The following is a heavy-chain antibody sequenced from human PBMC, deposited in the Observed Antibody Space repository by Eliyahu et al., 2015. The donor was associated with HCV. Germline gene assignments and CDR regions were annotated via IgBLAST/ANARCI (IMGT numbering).Heavy chain of an antibody. CDR3: TKDEAELGDY. D-gene: IGHD1-26*01. V-gene: IGHV3-15*01. J-gene: IGHJ4*02. CDR2: IRSKSDGGSI. CDR1: GFXVTYAY. Sequence: EVQLVESGGGLVKPGESLRLSCAGSGFXVTYAYMXWIRQGLGKGLEWVGRIRSKSDGGSIDYTTTVKGRFTISRDDSENTLYLQMNGLTTEDTAVYYCTKDEAELGDYWGQGTLVTVSS.